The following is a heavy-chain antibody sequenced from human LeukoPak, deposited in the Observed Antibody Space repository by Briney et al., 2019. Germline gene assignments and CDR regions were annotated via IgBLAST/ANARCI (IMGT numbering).Heavy chain of an antibody. D-gene: IGHD2-15*01. V-gene: IGHV3-23*01. J-gene: IGHJ5*02. Sequence: KTGGSLRLSCAASGFTFSSYAMSWVREATGKGLEWVSAISGSGGSTYYADSVKGRHTIPRENSKNTLYLKMNSLRAEDTAVYYCAKERDIVVVVAATISWFDPWGQGTLVTVSS. CDR3: AKERDIVVVVAATISWFDP. CDR1: GFTFSSYA. CDR2: ISGSGGST.